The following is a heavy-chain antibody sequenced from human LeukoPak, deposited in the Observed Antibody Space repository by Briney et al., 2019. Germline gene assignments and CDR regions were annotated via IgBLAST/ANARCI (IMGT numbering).Heavy chain of an antibody. CDR2: ISHSSTYM. V-gene: IGHV3-21*01. J-gene: IGHJ4*02. Sequence: GGSLRLSCAASGFTFNSYSMNWVRQTPEKGLEWVSSISHSSTYMYYTDSVKGRFTISRDNAKNSLYLQMNSLRAEDTAVYYCARVPPTTAHSWGQGTLVTVSP. CDR3: ARVPPTTAHS. D-gene: IGHD4-17*01. CDR1: GFTFNSYS.